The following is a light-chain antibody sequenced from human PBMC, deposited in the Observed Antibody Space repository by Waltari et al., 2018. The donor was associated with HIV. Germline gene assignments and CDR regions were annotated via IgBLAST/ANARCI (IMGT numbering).Light chain of an antibody. CDR2: EVS. CDR3: ASYISSASPE. Sequence: QSALTQPASVSGSPGQSITISCAGTSSDLRDYNSVSWYQHHPGQVPKVIIYEVSNPPSGVSSRFSGSISANTASLTISGLQPEDEADYFCASYISSASPEFGGGTKVTVL. J-gene: IGLJ3*02. CDR1: SSDLRDYNS. V-gene: IGLV2-14*01.